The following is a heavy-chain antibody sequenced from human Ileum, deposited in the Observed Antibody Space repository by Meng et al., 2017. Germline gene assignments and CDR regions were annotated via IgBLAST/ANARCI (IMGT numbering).Heavy chain of an antibody. J-gene: IGHJ5*01. CDR1: DGCTRSSNW. V-gene: IGHV4-4*02. D-gene: IGHD2-2*01. CDR3: ARVVGGPASMSGWFDP. CDR2: INHSGSP. Sequence: VHLQRTGRGLALLSRTRPTTCAFSDGCTRSSNWWTWFGQAPGNGLEWIGEINHSGSPNYNPSLKSRVTISVDKSQNQFSLKLNSVTAADTAVYYCARVVGGPASMSGWFDPWGQGTLVTVSS.